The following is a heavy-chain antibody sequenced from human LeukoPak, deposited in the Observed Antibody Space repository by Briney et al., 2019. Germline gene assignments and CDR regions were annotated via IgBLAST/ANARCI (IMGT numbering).Heavy chain of an antibody. CDR1: GGSISSSSYY. D-gene: IGHD4-23*01. Sequence: SETLSLTCTVSGGSISSSSYYWGWIRQPPGKGLEWIGSIYYSGSTYYNPSLKSRVTISVEPSKNQFSLKLSSVTAADTAMYYCARDDRSYGGNPEYFQQWGQGTLVTVSS. J-gene: IGHJ1*01. CDR2: IYYSGST. V-gene: IGHV4-39*07. CDR3: ARDDRSYGGNPEYFQQ.